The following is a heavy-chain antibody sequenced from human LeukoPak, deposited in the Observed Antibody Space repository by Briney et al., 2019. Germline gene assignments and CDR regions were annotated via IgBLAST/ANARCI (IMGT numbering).Heavy chain of an antibody. V-gene: IGHV4-39*01. Sequence: PSETLSLTCTVSGGSISSSSYYWGWIRQPPGKWLEWSGRIYYSGSTYYNPSLKNRVTIAVYTSKNQFSLKLSSVTAADTAVYYCARVTLELGAREEYYFDYWGQGTLVTVSS. J-gene: IGHJ4*02. D-gene: IGHD1-26*01. CDR2: IYYSGST. CDR3: ARVTLELGAREEYYFDY. CDR1: GGSISSSSYY.